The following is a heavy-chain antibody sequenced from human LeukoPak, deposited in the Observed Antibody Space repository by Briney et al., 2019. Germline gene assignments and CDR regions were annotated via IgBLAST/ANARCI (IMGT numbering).Heavy chain of an antibody. CDR2: IWYDGSNK. J-gene: IGHJ4*02. CDR1: GFTFSSYG. CDR3: ARGGGLWSGYLGSPHDY. V-gene: IGHV3-33*01. D-gene: IGHD3-3*01. Sequence: GRSLRLSCAASGFTFSSYGMHWVRQAPGKGLEWVAVIWYDGSNKYYADSVKGRFTISRDNSKNTLYLQMNSLRAEDTAVYYCARGGGLWSGYLGSPHDYWGQGTLVTVSS.